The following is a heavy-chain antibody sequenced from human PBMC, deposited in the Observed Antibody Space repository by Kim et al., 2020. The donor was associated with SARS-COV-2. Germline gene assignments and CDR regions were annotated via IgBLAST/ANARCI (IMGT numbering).Heavy chain of an antibody. J-gene: IGHJ4*02. V-gene: IGHV4-34*01. CDR3: ARGRSGWPDY. Sequence: STNYNPSLKSRVTISVDTSKNQFSLKLSSVTAADTAVYYCARGRSGWPDYWGQGTLVTVSS. CDR2: ST. D-gene: IGHD6-19*01.